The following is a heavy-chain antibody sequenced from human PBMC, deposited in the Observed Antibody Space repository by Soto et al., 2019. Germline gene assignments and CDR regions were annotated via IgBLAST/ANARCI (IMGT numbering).Heavy chain of an antibody. CDR2: ISWNSGSI. D-gene: IGHD3-3*01. CDR1: GFTFDDYA. J-gene: IGHJ4*02. V-gene: IGHV3-9*01. Sequence: GGSLRLSCAASGFTFDDYAMHWVRQAPGKGLEWVSGISWNSGSIGYADSVKGRFTISRDNAKNSLYLQMNSLRAEDTALYYCAKGGDFWSGSIDYWGQGTLVTVSS. CDR3: AKGGDFWSGSIDY.